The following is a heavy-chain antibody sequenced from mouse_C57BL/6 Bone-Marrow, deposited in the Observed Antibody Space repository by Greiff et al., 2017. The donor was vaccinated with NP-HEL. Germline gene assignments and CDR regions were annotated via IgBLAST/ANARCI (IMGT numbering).Heavy chain of an antibody. CDR1: GYTFTSYG. J-gene: IGHJ4*01. CDR3: ARVVAPYYYAMDY. CDR2: IYPRSGNT. V-gene: IGHV1-81*01. Sequence: QVQLKQSGAELARPGASVKLSCKASGYTFTSYGISWVKQRPGQGLEWIGEIYPRSGNTYYNEKFKGKATLTADKSSSTAYMELRRLPSEDSAVYVGARVVAPYYYAMDYWGQGTSVTVSA. D-gene: IGHD1-1*01.